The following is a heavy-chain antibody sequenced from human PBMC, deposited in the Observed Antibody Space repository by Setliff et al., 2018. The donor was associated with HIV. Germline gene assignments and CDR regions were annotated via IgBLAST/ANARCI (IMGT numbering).Heavy chain of an antibody. CDR3: ARYYYDSSGYPIRYFDY. Sequence: ASVKVSCKVSGYTLTELSMHWVRQAPGKGLEWMGGFDPEDGETIYAQKFQGRVTMTEDTSTDTAYMELSSLRSEDTAVYHCARYYYDSSGYPIRYFDYWGQGTLVTVSS. V-gene: IGHV1-24*01. CDR1: GYTLTELS. CDR2: FDPEDGET. D-gene: IGHD3-22*01. J-gene: IGHJ4*02.